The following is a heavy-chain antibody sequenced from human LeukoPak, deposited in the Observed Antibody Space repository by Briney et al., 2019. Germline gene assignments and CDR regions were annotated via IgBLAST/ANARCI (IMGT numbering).Heavy chain of an antibody. CDR1: GGSLSGYY. J-gene: IGHJ6*03. CDR3: ARAAEIGGYSGYDSVYYYMDV. CDR2: INHSGST. V-gene: IGHV4-34*01. Sequence: SETLSLTCAVYGGSLSGYYWSWIRQPPGKGLEWIGEINHSGSTNYNPPLKSRVTISVDTSKNQFSLQLNSVTPEDTAVYYCARAAEIGGYSGYDSVYYYMDVWGKGTTVTVSS. D-gene: IGHD5-12*01.